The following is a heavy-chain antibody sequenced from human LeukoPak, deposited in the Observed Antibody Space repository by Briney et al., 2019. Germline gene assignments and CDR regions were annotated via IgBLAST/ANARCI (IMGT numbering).Heavy chain of an antibody. J-gene: IGHJ3*02. CDR2: ISSTSSYI. Sequence: KPGGSLGLSCAASGFTFSTYSMNWVRQAPGKGLEWVSSISSTSSYIYYADSVKGRFTISRDNAKNSLYLQMNSLRAEDTAVYYCAREDAFDIWGQGTMVTVSS. CDR3: AREDAFDI. V-gene: IGHV3-21*01. CDR1: GFTFSTYS.